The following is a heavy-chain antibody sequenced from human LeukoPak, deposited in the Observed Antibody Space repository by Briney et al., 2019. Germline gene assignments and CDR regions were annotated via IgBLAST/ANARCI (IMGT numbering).Heavy chain of an antibody. CDR2: IYHSGST. V-gene: IGHV4-30-2*01. CDR1: GVSISSGGYY. D-gene: IGHD3-22*01. CDR3: ARDMADSSGYSDY. J-gene: IGHJ4*02. Sequence: SETLSLTCTVSGVSISSGGYYWSWIRQPPGKGLEWIGYIYHSGSTYYNPSLKSRVTISVDRSKNQFSLKLSSVTAADTAVYYCARDMADSSGYSDYWGQGTLVTVSS.